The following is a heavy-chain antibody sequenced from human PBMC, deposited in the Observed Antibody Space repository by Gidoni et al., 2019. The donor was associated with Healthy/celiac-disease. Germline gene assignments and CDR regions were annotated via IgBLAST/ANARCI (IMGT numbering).Heavy chain of an antibody. V-gene: IGHV3-23*01. Sequence: EVQLLESGGGLVQPGGSLRLSCAASGFTFSSYAMSWVRQAPGKGLEWVSAISGSGGSTYYADSVKGRFTISRDNSKNTLYLQMNSLRAEDTAVYYCAKDLPLYSSGWYGAFDIWGQGTMVTVSS. J-gene: IGHJ3*02. CDR1: GFTFSSYA. CDR3: AKDLPLYSSGWYGAFDI. CDR2: ISGSGGST. D-gene: IGHD6-19*01.